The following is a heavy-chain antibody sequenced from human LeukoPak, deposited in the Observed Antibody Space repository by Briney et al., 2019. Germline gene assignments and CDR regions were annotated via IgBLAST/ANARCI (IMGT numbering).Heavy chain of an antibody. Sequence: SETLSLTCTVSGGSISSGSYYWSWIRQPAGKGLEWLGRIYTSGSTNYNPSLKSRVTISVDTSKNQFSLKLSSVTAADTAVYYCARGTMTDAFDIWGQGTMVTVSS. J-gene: IGHJ3*02. CDR3: ARGTMTDAFDI. D-gene: IGHD3-22*01. CDR2: IYTSGST. CDR1: GGSISSGSYY. V-gene: IGHV4-61*02.